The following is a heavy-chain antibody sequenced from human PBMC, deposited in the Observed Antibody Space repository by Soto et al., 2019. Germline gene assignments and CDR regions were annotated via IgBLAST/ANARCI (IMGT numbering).Heavy chain of an antibody. J-gene: IGHJ5*02. CDR3: ARGGWEQWLVWFDP. Sequence: WTWIRQHPGEGLVWIGSFYNSGSIYYSPSLKSRVTISVDTSMNQFSLRLTSVTAADTAVYYCARGGWEQWLVWFDPWGQGTLVTASS. V-gene: IGHV4-31*02. D-gene: IGHD6-19*01. CDR2: FYNSGSI.